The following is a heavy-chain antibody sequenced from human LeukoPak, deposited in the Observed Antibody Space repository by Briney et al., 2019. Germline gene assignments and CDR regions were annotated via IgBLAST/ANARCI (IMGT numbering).Heavy chain of an antibody. D-gene: IGHD4-17*01. CDR1: GYTFTSYD. CDR3: ARGGNVDDYGDQRPYDWFDP. CDR2: MNPNSGNT. V-gene: IGHV1-8*03. Sequence: ASEKVSCKASGYTFTSYDINWVRHATAQGLEWMGLMNPNSGNTGYAQKFQGRVTTIRNTSIGTAYMVLSSLKSEDTAVYYCARGGNVDDYGDQRPYDWFDPWGQGTLVTVSS. J-gene: IGHJ5*02.